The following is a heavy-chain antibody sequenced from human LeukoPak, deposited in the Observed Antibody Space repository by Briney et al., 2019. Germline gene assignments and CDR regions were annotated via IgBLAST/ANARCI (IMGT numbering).Heavy chain of an antibody. CDR2: IYHSGST. CDR1: RGSVSSGAYY. V-gene: IGHV4-31*03. Sequence: SQTLSLTCTVSRGSVSSGAYYWSWIRQHPGKGLEWLGYIYHSGSTYYNPSLESRISISLDTSKNQFSLKPSSVTAADTAVYYCARSSSSPRLDYWGQGTLVTVSS. CDR3: ARSSSSPRLDY. D-gene: IGHD6-6*01. J-gene: IGHJ4*02.